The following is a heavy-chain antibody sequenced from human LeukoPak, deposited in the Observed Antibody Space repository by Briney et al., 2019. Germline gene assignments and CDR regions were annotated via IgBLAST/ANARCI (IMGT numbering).Heavy chain of an antibody. V-gene: IGHV1-18*01. D-gene: IGHD5-18*01. CDR3: ARGWTRYSYGYY. J-gene: IGHJ4*02. CDR2: ISPYNGNT. CDR1: GYTFTSYG. Sequence: GASVKVSCKASGYTFTSYGISWVRQAPGQGLEWMGRISPYNGNTNYAQKVQGRVTMTTDTSTTTAYMELRSLRSDDTAVYYCARGWTRYSYGYYWGQGTLVTVSS.